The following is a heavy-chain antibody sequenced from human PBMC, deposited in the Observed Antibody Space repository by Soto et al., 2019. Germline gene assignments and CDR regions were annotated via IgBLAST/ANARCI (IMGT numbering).Heavy chain of an antibody. CDR2: ISDSGSFT. CDR1: GITFSNYA. Sequence: EVQLLESGGGLVQPGGSLRLSCAASGITFSNYAMTWVRQAPGKGLEWVSVISDSGSFTFYADSVKGRFTISRDNSGGTLYLQMNSLRAEDSAIYYCAKRSLNWGRCYCDLWGRGTLFTVSS. V-gene: IGHV3-23*01. D-gene: IGHD7-27*01. J-gene: IGHJ2*01. CDR3: AKRSLNWGRCYCDL.